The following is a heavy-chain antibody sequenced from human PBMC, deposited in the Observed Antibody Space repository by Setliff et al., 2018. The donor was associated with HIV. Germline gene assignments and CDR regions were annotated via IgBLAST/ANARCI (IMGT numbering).Heavy chain of an antibody. CDR3: ARPQYPGYYFDY. D-gene: IGHD2-2*01. V-gene: IGHV4-39*01. CDR2: IFYSGNT. J-gene: IGHJ4*02. Sequence: SETLSLTCTVSGDSMSSNSYYWGWIRQPPGKGLEWIGSIFYSGNTYYKPSLKSRVTISVDTSKNQFSLKLSSVTAADTAVYYCARPQYPGYYFDYWGQGTLVTVSS. CDR1: GDSMSSNSYY.